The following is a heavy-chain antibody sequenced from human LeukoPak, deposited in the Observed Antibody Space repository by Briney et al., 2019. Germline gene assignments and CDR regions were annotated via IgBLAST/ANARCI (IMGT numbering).Heavy chain of an antibody. CDR3: ARRYFDWGRKYYFDY. CDR1: GESFSGYY. J-gene: IGHJ4*02. V-gene: IGHV4-31*11. CDR2: IYYSGST. Sequence: SETLSLTCAVSGESFSGYYWSWIRQHPGKGLEWIGCIYYSGSTYYNPSLKSRVTISVDTSKNQFSLKLSSVTAADTAVYYCARRYFDWGRKYYFDYWGQGTLVTVSS. D-gene: IGHD3-9*01.